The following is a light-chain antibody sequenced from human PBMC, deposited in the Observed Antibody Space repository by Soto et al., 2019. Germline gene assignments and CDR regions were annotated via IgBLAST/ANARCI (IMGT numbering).Light chain of an antibody. CDR2: DVS. Sequence: DIVLTQSPGTLSLSPGERTTLSCRSSQSVSRNYLAWYQQKPDQAPRLVICDVSGRATGIPDRFSGSGSGTDFTLTISRLEPEDSAVYYCQQYGISPTFGQGTKVEIK. CDR1: QSVSRNY. J-gene: IGKJ1*01. V-gene: IGKV3-20*01. CDR3: QQYGISPT.